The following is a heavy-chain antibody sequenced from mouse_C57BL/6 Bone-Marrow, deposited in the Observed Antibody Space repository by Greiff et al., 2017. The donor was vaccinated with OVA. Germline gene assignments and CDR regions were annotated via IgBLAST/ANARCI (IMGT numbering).Heavy chain of an antibody. CDR1: GFSLTSYS. V-gene: IGHV2-9-1*01. Sequence: QVQLKESGPGLVAPSQSLSITCTVSGFSLTSYSISWFRQPPGKGLEWLGVIWTGGGSNYNSALKSRLSISKDNSKSQVFLQMNSLQTDDTARYYCARIYGNYPYYFDYWGQGTTLTVSS. D-gene: IGHD2-1*01. CDR3: ARIYGNYPYYFDY. CDR2: IWTGGGS. J-gene: IGHJ2*01.